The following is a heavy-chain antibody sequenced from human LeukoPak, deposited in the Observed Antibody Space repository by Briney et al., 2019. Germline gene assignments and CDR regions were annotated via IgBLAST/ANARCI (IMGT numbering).Heavy chain of an antibody. V-gene: IGHV4-59*01. J-gene: IGHJ3*02. CDR1: GDSINNNF. Sequence: SETLSLTCTVSGDSINNNFWSWIRQPPGKGLEWIGYIYYSGSTNYNPSLKSRVTISVDTSKNQFSLKLSSVTAADTAVYYCARVEMATIQAFDIWGQGTMVTVSS. CDR3: ARVEMATIQAFDI. CDR2: IYYSGST. D-gene: IGHD5-24*01.